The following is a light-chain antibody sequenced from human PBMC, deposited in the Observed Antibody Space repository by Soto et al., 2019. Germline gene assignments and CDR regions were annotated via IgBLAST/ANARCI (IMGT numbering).Light chain of an antibody. Sequence: EIVLTQSPGTLSLSPGERATFSCRASQSVSSIYLSWYQQKPGQAPRLLIYGASSRATGIPDRFSGSGSGTDFTLTISRLEPEDFAVYYCQQYGSSPLTFGGGTKVEIK. J-gene: IGKJ4*01. CDR2: GAS. V-gene: IGKV3-20*01. CDR1: QSVSSIY. CDR3: QQYGSSPLT.